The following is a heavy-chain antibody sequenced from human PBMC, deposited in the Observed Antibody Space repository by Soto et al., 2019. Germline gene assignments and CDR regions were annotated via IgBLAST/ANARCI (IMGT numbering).Heavy chain of an antibody. D-gene: IGHD3-10*01. V-gene: IGHV3-7*01. J-gene: IGHJ4*02. CDR2: IKQDGSEK. CDR3: ASQVDYYGSGSYIDY. CDR1: GFTFSSYW. Sequence: GESLKISCAASGFTFSSYWMSWVRQAPGKGLEWVANIKQDGSEKYYVDSVKGRFTISRDNAKNSLYLQMNSLRAEDTAVYYCASQVDYYGSGSYIDYWGQGTLVTVSS.